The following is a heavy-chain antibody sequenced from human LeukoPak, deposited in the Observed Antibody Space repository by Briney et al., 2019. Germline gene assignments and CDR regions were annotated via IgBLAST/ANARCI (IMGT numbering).Heavy chain of an antibody. CDR3: TRGPIQLWLYHGMDV. CDR2: IRSKTYGGTT. Sequence: PGGSLRLSCTVSGFTFGDHAMSWVRQAPGEGREWVGFIRSKTYGGTTEYAASVKGRFIISRDDSTSIAYLQMNSLKTEDTAVYYCTRGPIQLWLYHGMDVWGQGTTVTVSS. V-gene: IGHV3-49*04. CDR1: GFTFGDHA. D-gene: IGHD5-18*01. J-gene: IGHJ6*02.